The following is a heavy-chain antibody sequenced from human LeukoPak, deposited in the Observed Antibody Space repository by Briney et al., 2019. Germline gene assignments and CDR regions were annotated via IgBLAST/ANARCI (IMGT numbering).Heavy chain of an antibody. CDR1: GFTFSSYA. CDR3: ARGGDFDY. V-gene: IGHV3-30*04. Sequence: GGSLRLSCAAPGFTFSSYAMHWVRQAPGKGLEWVAVISYDGSNKYYADSVRGRFTISRDNSKNTLYLQMNSLRAEDTAVYYCARGGDFDYWGRGTLVTVSS. J-gene: IGHJ4*02. CDR2: ISYDGSNK.